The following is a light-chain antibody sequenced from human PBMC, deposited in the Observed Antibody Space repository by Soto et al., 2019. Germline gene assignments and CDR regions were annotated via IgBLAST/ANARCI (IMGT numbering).Light chain of an antibody. J-gene: IGKJ4*01. V-gene: IGKV3-20*01. CDR1: QSVTSSY. CDR2: GAS. Sequence: EIVLTQSPGTLSLSPGERATLSCRASQSVTSSYLSWYQRKPGQAPRLLIYGASNRATGIPDRFSGSGSGTDFTLTISRLEPEDFAVYYCQQYGSSPPLTFGGGTKVEIK. CDR3: QQYGSSPPLT.